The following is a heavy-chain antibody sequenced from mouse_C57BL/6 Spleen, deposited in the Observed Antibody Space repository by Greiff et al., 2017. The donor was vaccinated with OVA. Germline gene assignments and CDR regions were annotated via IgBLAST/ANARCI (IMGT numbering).Heavy chain of an antibody. Sequence: QVQLQQPGAELVKPGASVKMSCKASGYTFTSYWITWVKQRPGQGLEWIGDIYPGSGSTNYNEKFKSKATLTVDTSSSTAYMQLSSLTSEDSAVYDCARDMGITTVVATDYFDYWGQGTTLTVSS. D-gene: IGHD1-1*01. CDR2: IYPGSGST. CDR3: ARDMGITTVVATDYFDY. J-gene: IGHJ2*01. V-gene: IGHV1-55*01. CDR1: GYTFTSYW.